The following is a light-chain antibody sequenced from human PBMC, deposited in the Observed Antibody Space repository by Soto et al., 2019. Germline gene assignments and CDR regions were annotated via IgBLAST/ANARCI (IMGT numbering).Light chain of an antibody. CDR3: AVWDDSLSGWV. CDR2: RNN. CDR1: SSNIGTNY. V-gene: IGLV1-47*01. J-gene: IGLJ3*02. Sequence: QSVLTQPPSASGTPGQSVTISCSGSSSNIGTNYVFWYQQLPVTAPKLLVYRNNERPSGVPDRFSGSKSGTSASLAIIGLRSEDEAVYYCAVWDDSLSGWVFGGGTKLTVL.